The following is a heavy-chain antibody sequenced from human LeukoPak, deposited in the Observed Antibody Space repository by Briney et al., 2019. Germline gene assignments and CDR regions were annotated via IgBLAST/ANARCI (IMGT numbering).Heavy chain of an antibody. V-gene: IGHV4-59*01. CDR2: IYYSGST. CDR1: GGSISSYY. CDR3: ATRGAYNWFDP. J-gene: IGHJ5*02. Sequence: SETLSLTCTVSGGSISSYYWSWIRQPPGKGLEWIGYIYYSGSTNYNPSLKSRVTISVDTSKNQFSLKLSSVTAADTAVYYCATRGAYNWFDPWGQGTLVTVSS.